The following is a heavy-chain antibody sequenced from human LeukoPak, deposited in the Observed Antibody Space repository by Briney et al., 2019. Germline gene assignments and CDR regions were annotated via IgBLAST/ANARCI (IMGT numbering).Heavy chain of an antibody. CDR3: ARDAGHQLSRRNYYAMDV. CDR2: ICTSGST. CDR1: GGSISSGSYY. J-gene: IGHJ6*02. Sequence: PSETLSLTCTVSGGSISSGSYYWSWIRQPAGKGLEWIGRICTSGSTNYNPSLKSRVTISVDTSKNQFSLKLSSVTAADTAVYYCARDAGHQLSRRNYYAMDVWGQGTTVTVSS. V-gene: IGHV4-61*02. D-gene: IGHD1-1*01.